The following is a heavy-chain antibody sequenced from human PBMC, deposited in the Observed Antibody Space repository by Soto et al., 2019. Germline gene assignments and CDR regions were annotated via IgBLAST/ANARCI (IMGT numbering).Heavy chain of an antibody. Sequence: SETLSLTCTVSGGSIRSSSYYWGWIRQPPGKGLEWIGSFYYSGSTNYNPSLKSRVTISVDTSKNQFSLKLSSVTAADTAVYYCARVIVPAARLYYYYYGMDVWGQGTTVTVSS. CDR1: GGSIRSSSYY. D-gene: IGHD2-2*01. V-gene: IGHV4-39*07. J-gene: IGHJ6*02. CDR2: FYYSGST. CDR3: ARVIVPAARLYYYYYGMDV.